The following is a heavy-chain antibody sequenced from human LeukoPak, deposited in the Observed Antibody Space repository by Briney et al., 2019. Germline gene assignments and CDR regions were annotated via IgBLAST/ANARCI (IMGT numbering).Heavy chain of an antibody. CDR1: GGSISSYY. J-gene: IGHJ4*02. CDR2: IYYSGST. CDR3: ARLYGSGSYPASRGSFDY. V-gene: IGHV4-59*08. D-gene: IGHD3-10*01. Sequence: PSETLSLTCTVSGGSISSYYWSWIRQPPGKGLEWIGYIYYSGSTNYNPSLKSRVTISVDTSKNQFSLKLSSVTAADTAVYYCARLYGSGSYPASRGSFDYWGQGTLVTVSS.